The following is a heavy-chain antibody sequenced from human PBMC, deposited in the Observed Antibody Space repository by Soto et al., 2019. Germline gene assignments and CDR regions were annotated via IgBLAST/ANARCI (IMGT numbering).Heavy chain of an antibody. J-gene: IGHJ4*02. Sequence: PSETLSLTCAVSGGSISSSNWWSCVRQPPGKGLEWIGEIYHSGSTNYNTSLKSRVTISVDKSKDQCSLKLSSVTAADTAVYYCARVNIVDTTFDYWGQGTLVTVSS. D-gene: IGHD5-12*01. V-gene: IGHV4-4*02. CDR2: IYHSGST. CDR3: ARVNIVDTTFDY. CDR1: GGSISSSNW.